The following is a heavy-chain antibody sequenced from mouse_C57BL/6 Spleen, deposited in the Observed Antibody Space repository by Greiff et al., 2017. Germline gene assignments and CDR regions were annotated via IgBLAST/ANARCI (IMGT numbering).Heavy chain of an antibody. D-gene: IGHD2-12*01. J-gene: IGHJ4*01. CDR2: IDPETGGT. V-gene: IGHV1-15*01. CDR3: TRWNYSYAMDY. Sequence: VQRVESGAELVRPGASVTLSCKASGYTFTDYEMHWVKQTPVHGLEWIGAIDPETGGTAYNQKFKGKAILTADKSSSTAYMELRSLTSEDSAVYYCTRWNYSYAMDYWGQGTSVTVSS. CDR1: GYTFTDYE.